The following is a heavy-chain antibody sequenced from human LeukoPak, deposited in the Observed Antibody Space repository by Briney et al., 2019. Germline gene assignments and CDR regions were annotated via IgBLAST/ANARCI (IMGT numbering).Heavy chain of an antibody. CDR1: GFTFSSYW. Sequence: GGPLRLSCAASGFTFSSYWMHWVRQAPGKGLEWVAFIRYDGSNQYYADSVKGRFTISRDNSKNTLYLQMNSLRAEDTAVYYCAKDSRTYYFGSGSFSLPKRPLGYFDSWGQGTLVTVSS. D-gene: IGHD3-10*01. CDR3: AKDSRTYYFGSGSFSLPKRPLGYFDS. CDR2: IRYDGSNQ. V-gene: IGHV3-30*02. J-gene: IGHJ4*02.